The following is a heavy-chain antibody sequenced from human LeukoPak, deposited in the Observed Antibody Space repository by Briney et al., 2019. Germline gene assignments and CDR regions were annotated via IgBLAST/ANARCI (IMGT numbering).Heavy chain of an antibody. D-gene: IGHD4-17*01. V-gene: IGHV3-21*04. CDR3: AKDYYIPTVILDY. J-gene: IGHJ4*02. CDR1: GFTFSSYS. Sequence: GGSLRLSCAASGFTFSSYSMNWVRQAPGKGLEWVSSISSSSSYIYYADSVKGRFTISRDNAKNSLYLQMNSLRAEDTAVYYCAKDYYIPTVILDYWGQGTLVTVSS. CDR2: ISSSSSYI.